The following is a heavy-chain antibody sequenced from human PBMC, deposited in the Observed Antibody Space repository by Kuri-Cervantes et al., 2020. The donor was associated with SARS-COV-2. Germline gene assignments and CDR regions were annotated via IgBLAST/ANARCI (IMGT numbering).Heavy chain of an antibody. V-gene: IGHV1-3*01. J-gene: IGHJ4*02. CDR1: GYTFTSYA. Sequence: ASVNVSCKASGYTFTSYAMHWVRQAPGQRLEWMGWINAGNGNTKYSQKFQGRVTITRDTSASTAYMELSSLRSEDTAVYYCARTYCSSNGCSPGDYWGQGTLVTVSS. D-gene: IGHD2-2*01. CDR2: INAGNGNT. CDR3: ARTYCSSNGCSPGDY.